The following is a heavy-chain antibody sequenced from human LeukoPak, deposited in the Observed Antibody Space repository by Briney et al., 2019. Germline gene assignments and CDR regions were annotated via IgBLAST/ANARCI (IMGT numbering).Heavy chain of an antibody. J-gene: IGHJ4*02. CDR2: IKQDGSEK. CDR3: ASGRPFDY. Sequence: GGSLRLSCAASGFIFSGYRMNWVRQASGKGLEWVAYIKQDGSEKYYVDSVKGRFTISRDNAKNSLYLQMNSLGAEDTAVYYCASGRPFDYWGQGTLVTVSS. V-gene: IGHV3-7*01. CDR1: GFIFSGYR. D-gene: IGHD1-26*01.